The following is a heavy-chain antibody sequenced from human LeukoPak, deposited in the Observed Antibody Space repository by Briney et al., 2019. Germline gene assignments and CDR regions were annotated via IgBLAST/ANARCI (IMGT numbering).Heavy chain of an antibody. CDR2: INTHGSST. CDR3: LAGYYYYYMDV. J-gene: IGHJ6*03. D-gene: IGHD6-13*01. CDR1: GFAFSNYW. V-gene: IGHV3-74*01. Sequence: GGSLRFSCAASGFAFSNYWLHWVRQAPGKGLVWVARINTHGSSTDYADSVKGRFTISRDNAKNTLYLQMTSLSAEDTAVYYALAGYYYYYMDVWGKGTTVTVSS.